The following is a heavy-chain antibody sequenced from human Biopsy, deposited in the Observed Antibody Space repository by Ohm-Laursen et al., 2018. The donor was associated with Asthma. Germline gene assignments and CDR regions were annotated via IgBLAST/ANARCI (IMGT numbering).Heavy chain of an antibody. CDR2: MSFDGGQT. Sequence: SLRLSCSAPGFSFSNFAIHWVRQAPGKGLEWVAVMSFDGGQTYYADSVKGRFTISRDNSKNTLYLQMNSLRAEDTAVYYCAKERYYDFWSGYPIWGQGKMVTVSS. CDR1: GFSFSNFA. D-gene: IGHD3-3*01. J-gene: IGHJ3*02. V-gene: IGHV3-30*18. CDR3: AKERYYDFWSGYPI.